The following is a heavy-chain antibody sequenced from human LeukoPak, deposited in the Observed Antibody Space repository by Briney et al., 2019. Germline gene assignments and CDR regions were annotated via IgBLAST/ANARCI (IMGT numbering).Heavy chain of an antibody. Sequence: ETLSLTCTVSDASISGYYWSWIRQPPGKGLEWIGSIHLSGSTNYNPSLRSRVTISVDTSKNQLSLKLSSVTAADTAVYYCARDLGGIYFDYWGQGTLVTVSS. D-gene: IGHD1-26*01. J-gene: IGHJ4*02. CDR3: ARDLGGIYFDY. V-gene: IGHV4-59*01. CDR2: IHLSGST. CDR1: DASISGYY.